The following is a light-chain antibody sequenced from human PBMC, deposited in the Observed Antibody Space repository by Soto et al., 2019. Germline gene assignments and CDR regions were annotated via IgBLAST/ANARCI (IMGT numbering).Light chain of an antibody. CDR1: QSVGSK. V-gene: IGKV3-15*01. J-gene: IGKJ1*01. CDR3: QQHNNWPPWT. CDR2: GAS. Sequence: ETVMTQSPATLSVSPGERATLSCRASQSVGSKLAWYQQKPGQAPRLLIYGASTRATAIPPRFSGSGSGTEFPLTISSLQSEDSAVYYCQQHNNWPPWTFGQGTTVEIK.